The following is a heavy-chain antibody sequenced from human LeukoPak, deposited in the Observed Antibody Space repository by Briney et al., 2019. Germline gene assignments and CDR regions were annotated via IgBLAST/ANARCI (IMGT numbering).Heavy chain of an antibody. CDR1: GYTFTDYY. D-gene: IGHD2-2*01. CDR2: INPNNGGT. J-gene: IGHJ6*03. V-gene: IGHV1-2*02. Sequence: GASVKVSCKASGYTFTDYYLHWVRQAPGQGLEWMGWINPNNGGTNYAQKFQGRVTMTRDTSISTAYMDLSRLRSDDTAVYYCARGYCSSTNCPRGYYYYSMDVWGKGTTVTVSS. CDR3: ARGYCSSTNCPRGYYYYSMDV.